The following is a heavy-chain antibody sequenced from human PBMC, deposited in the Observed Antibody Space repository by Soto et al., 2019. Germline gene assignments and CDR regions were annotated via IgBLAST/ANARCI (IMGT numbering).Heavy chain of an antibody. D-gene: IGHD3-10*01. CDR3: ARDRSSFRGVISYCLDY. V-gene: IGHV3-7*03. CDR1: GFTFSSYW. Sequence: EVQLVESGGGLVQPGGSLRLSCAASGFTFSSYWMSWVRQAPGKGLEWVANIKQDGSEKYYVDSVKGRFTISRDNAKNSLYLQMNSLRAEDTAVYYCARDRSSFRGVISYCLDYWGQGTLVTVSS. CDR2: IKQDGSEK. J-gene: IGHJ4*02.